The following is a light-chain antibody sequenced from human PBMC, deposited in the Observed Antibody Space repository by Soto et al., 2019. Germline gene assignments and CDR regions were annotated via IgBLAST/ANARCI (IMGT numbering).Light chain of an antibody. V-gene: IGKV3-11*01. CDR3: HQRSNWPFLT. CDR1: QSVSSY. CDR2: DAS. J-gene: IGKJ4*01. Sequence: EIVLTQSPATLSLSPGERATLSCRASQSVSSYLAWYQQKPGQAPRLLIYDASNRATGIPARFSGSGSGTAFSLTISSLEPEDFAVYYCHQRSNWPFLTFGGGTKVEIK.